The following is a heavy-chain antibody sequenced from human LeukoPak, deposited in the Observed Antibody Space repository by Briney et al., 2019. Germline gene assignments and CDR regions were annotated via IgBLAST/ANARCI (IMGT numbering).Heavy chain of an antibody. Sequence: PSETLSLTCTVSGGSIDTYYWSWIRQPPGKGLEWIGYVFHTGSTNYNPSLKSRVTISVDTSKNQFSLKLSSVTAADTAVYYCARDRGSQPFIDYWGQGTLVTVSS. V-gene: IGHV4-59*01. D-gene: IGHD1-26*01. CDR2: VFHTGST. CDR1: GGSIDTYY. CDR3: ARDRGSQPFIDY. J-gene: IGHJ4*02.